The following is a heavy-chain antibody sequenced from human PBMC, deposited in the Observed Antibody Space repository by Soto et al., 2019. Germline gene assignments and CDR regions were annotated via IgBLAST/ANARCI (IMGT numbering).Heavy chain of an antibody. D-gene: IGHD2-15*01. CDR1: GDSVSSNSAA. CDR3: ARAVYCSGGSCYLVGIGDYYYYMDV. J-gene: IGHJ6*03. V-gene: IGHV6-1*01. Sequence: QSQTLSLTCAISGDSVSSNSAAWNWIRQSPSRGLEWLGRTYYRSKWYNDYAVSVKSRITINPDTSKNQFSLQLNSVTPEDTAVYYCARAVYCSGGSCYLVGIGDYYYYMDVWGKGTTVTVSS. CDR2: TYYRSKWYN.